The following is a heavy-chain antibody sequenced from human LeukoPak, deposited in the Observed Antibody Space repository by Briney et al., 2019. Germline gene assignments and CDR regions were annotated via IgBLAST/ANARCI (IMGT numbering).Heavy chain of an antibody. CDR1: GFTFSSYE. J-gene: IGHJ6*04. V-gene: IGHV3-48*03. CDR2: ISSSGSTI. D-gene: IGHD3-10*02. CDR3: AELGITMIGGV. Sequence: GGSLRLSCAASGFTFSSYEMNWVRQAPGKGLEWVSYISSSGSTIYYAESVKGRFTISRDNAKNSLYLQMNSVRAEDRAVYYCAELGITMIGGVWGKGTTVTISS.